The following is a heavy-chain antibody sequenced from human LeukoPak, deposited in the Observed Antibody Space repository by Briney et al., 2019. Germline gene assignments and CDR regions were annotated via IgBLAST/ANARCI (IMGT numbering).Heavy chain of an antibody. D-gene: IGHD3-10*01. Sequence: QPGGSLRLCCAASGFTFSSYRMNWVRQAPGKGLEWVSYISSSSSTIYYADSVKGRFTISRDNAKNSLYLQMNSLRAEDTALYYCAKDNYGSGIRAWGQGTLVTVSS. V-gene: IGHV3-48*04. CDR2: ISSSSSTI. CDR1: GFTFSSYR. CDR3: AKDNYGSGIRA. J-gene: IGHJ5*02.